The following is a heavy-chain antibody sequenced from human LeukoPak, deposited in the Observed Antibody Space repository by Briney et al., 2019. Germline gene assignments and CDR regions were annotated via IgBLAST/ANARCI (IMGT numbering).Heavy chain of an antibody. CDR2: ISSSGDNT. CDR1: GFTFSSYS. V-gene: IGHV3-23*01. D-gene: IGHD3-10*01. CDR3: AKGAGSSTDYYFDY. J-gene: IGHJ4*02. Sequence: PGGSLRLSCAASGFTFSSYSMNWVRQAPGKGLEWVSAISSSGDNTYYADSVKGRFTISRDNSKNTLYLQMNSLRAEDTAVFYCAKGAGSSTDYYFDYWGQGTLVTVSS.